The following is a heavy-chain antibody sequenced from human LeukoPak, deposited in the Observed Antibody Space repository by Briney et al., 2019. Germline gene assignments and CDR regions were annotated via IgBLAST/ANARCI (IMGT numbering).Heavy chain of an antibody. J-gene: IGHJ4*02. V-gene: IGHV3-21*05. CDR3: ARLRIGISFDY. D-gene: IGHD2-15*01. Sequence: GGSLRLSCAASGFTFSSYSMNWVRQAPGKGLEWVSYISSSSSYTNYADSVKGRFTISRDNAKNSLYLQMNSLRAEDTAVYYCARLRIGISFDYWGQGTLVTVSS. CDR1: GFTFSSYS. CDR2: ISSSSSYT.